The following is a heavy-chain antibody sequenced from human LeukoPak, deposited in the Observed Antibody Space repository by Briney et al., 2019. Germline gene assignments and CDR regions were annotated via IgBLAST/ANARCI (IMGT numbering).Heavy chain of an antibody. Sequence: GGSLRLSCTASGFTFSSHSMHWVRQAPGKGLEWVAVISDDGSNKYYADSVKGRFTLSRDNSKNTLYLQMNSLRVEDSAAYYCARSSRGRQQLVPSDYWGQGTLVTVSS. CDR1: GFTFSSHS. J-gene: IGHJ4*02. CDR2: ISDDGSNK. CDR3: ARSSRGRQQLVPSDY. D-gene: IGHD6-13*01. V-gene: IGHV3-30-3*01.